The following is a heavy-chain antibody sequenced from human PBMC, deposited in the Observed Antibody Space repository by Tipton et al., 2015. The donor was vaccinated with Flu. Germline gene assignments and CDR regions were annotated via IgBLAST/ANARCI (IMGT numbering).Heavy chain of an antibody. CDR3: AKVIPELVAGLDS. CDR2: IYNNGDT. CDR1: GFTVYNNF. V-gene: IGHV3-53*01. J-gene: IGHJ4*02. Sequence: SLRLSCAASGFTVYNNFMSWVRQAPGKGLEWVSIIYNNGDTYYADSVKGRFTISRDNSRNTFYLQMNSLRAEDTAIYYCAKVIPELVAGLDSWGQGTLVTVSS. D-gene: IGHD6-19*01.